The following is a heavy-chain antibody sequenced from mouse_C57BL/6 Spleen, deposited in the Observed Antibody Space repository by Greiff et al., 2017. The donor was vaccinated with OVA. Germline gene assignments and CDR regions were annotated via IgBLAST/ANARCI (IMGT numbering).Heavy chain of an antibody. D-gene: IGHD1-1*01. J-gene: IGHJ2*01. CDR3: ARRYYGTFDY. Sequence: VQLQQSGPELVKPGASVKISCKASGYTFTDYYMNWVKQSHGKSLEWIGDINPNNGGTSYNQKFKGKATLTVDKSSSTAYMELRSLTSEDSAVYYCARRYYGTFDYWGQGTTLTVSS. V-gene: IGHV1-26*01. CDR1: GYTFTDYY. CDR2: INPNNGGT.